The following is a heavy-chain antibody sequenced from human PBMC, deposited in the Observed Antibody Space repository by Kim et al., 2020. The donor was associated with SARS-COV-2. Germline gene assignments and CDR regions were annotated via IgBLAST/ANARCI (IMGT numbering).Heavy chain of an antibody. CDR2: INHSGST. D-gene: IGHD3-9*01. J-gene: IGHJ3*02. CDR1: GGSFSGYY. Sequence: SETLSLTCAVYGGSFSGYYWSWIRQPPGKGLEWIGEINHSGSTNYNPSLKSRVTISVDTSKNQFSLKLSSVTAADTAVYYCARGRGYFDWLSRRHAFDIWGQGTMVTVSS. CDR3: ARGRGYFDWLSRRHAFDI. V-gene: IGHV4-34*01.